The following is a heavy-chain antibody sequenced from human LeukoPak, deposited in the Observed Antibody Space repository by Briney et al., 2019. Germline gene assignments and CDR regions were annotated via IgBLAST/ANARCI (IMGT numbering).Heavy chain of an antibody. CDR1: GGSISSSSYY. CDR3: ARDRGDYGGPDY. CDR2: IYTSGNT. V-gene: IGHV4-61*02. Sequence: SETLSLTCTVSGGSISSSSYYWSWIRQPAGKGLEWIGRIYTSGNTNYNPSLKSRVTMSVDTSKNQFSLKLSSVTAADTAVYYCARDRGDYGGPDYWGQGTLVTVSS. D-gene: IGHD4-23*01. J-gene: IGHJ4*02.